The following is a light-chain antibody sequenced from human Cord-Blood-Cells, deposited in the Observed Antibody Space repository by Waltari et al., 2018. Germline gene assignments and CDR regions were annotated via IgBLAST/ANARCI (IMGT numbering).Light chain of an antibody. Sequence: EIVLTQSPGTLSLSPGERATLSCRASQSVSSSYLAWYQQKPGQAPRLLIYGASSRATGIPDRFSGGGSGTDFTLTISRLEAEDVAVYYCQQYGSSPPWTFGQGTKVEIK. CDR1: QSVSSSY. CDR2: GAS. J-gene: IGKJ1*01. V-gene: IGKV3-20*01. CDR3: QQYGSSPPWT.